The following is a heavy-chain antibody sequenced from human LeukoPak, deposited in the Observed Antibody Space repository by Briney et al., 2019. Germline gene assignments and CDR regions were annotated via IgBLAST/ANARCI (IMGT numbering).Heavy chain of an antibody. V-gene: IGHV4-59*01. Sequence: SETLSLTCTVSGGTISSYYWSWIRQPPGKGLEWIGYIYYSGSTNYNPSLKSRVTISVDTSKNQFSLKLSSVTAADTAVYCCARDRKWEDDAFDIWGQGTMVTVSS. CDR1: GGTISSYY. J-gene: IGHJ3*02. CDR3: ARDRKWEDDAFDI. D-gene: IGHD1-26*01. CDR2: IYYSGST.